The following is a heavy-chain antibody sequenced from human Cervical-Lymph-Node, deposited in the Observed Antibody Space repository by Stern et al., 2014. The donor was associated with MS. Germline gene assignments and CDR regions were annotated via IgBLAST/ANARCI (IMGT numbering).Heavy chain of an antibody. D-gene: IGHD3-9*01. Sequence: QLQLQESGPGLVKPSQTLSLTCTVSGGSISSGSYYWSWIRQPAGKGLEWIGRIYTSGSTNYNPSLKSPVTISVDPSKNQFPLKLSSVTAADTAVYYCARDCRLRYFDNYGMDVWGQGTTVTVSS. CDR1: GGSISSGSYY. CDR3: ARDCRLRYFDNYGMDV. V-gene: IGHV4-61*02. J-gene: IGHJ6*02. CDR2: IYTSGST.